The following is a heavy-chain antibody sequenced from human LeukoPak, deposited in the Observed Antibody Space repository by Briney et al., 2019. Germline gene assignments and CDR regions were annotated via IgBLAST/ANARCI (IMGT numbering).Heavy chain of an antibody. Sequence: PGGSLRLSCAASGFTFSSYAMSWVRQAPGKGLEWVSAISGSGGSTYYADSVKGRFTISRDNSKNTLYLQMNSLRAEDTAVYYCAKWGQDIVLMVYAQVLYYFDYWGQGTLVTVSS. J-gene: IGHJ4*02. CDR1: GFTFSSYA. CDR2: ISGSGGST. D-gene: IGHD2-8*01. CDR3: AKWGQDIVLMVYAQVLYYFDY. V-gene: IGHV3-23*01.